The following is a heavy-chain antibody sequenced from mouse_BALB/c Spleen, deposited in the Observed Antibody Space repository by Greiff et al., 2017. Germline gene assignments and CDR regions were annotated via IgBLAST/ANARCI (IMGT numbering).Heavy chain of an antibody. D-gene: IGHD2-14*01. V-gene: IGHV5-4*02. CDR2: ISDGGSYT. J-gene: IGHJ4*01. CDR1: GFTFSDYY. Sequence: EVQLVESGGGLVKPGGSLKLSCAASGFTFSDYYMYWVRQTPEKRLEWVATISDGGSYTYYPDSVKGRFTISRDNAKNNLYLQMSSLKAEDTAMYYCARDRYDGGGYAMDYWGQGTSVTVSS. CDR3: ARDRYDGGGYAMDY.